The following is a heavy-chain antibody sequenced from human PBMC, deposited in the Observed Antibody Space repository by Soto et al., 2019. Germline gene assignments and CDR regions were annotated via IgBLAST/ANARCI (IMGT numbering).Heavy chain of an antibody. D-gene: IGHD2-2*02. Sequence: ASVEVFCKPSGYTYTSYGIIRVPQAHGQGLEWMGWISAYNGNTNYAQKLQGRVTMTTDTSTSTAYMELRSLRSDDTAVYYCARERVPAAIRYYYGMDVWGQGTRVTVSS. CDR1: GYTYTSYG. V-gene: IGHV1-18*04. CDR2: ISAYNGNT. CDR3: ARERVPAAIRYYYGMDV. J-gene: IGHJ6*02.